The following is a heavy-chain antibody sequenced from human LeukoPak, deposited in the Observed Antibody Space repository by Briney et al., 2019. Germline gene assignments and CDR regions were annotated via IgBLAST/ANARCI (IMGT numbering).Heavy chain of an antibody. V-gene: IGHV4-34*01. CDR1: GGSFSGYY. CDR3: ARDSYYYDSSGCFDY. Sequence: PSETLSLTCAVYGGSFSGYYWSWIRQPPGKGLEWIGEINHSGSTYYNPSLKSRVTISVDTSKNQFSLKLSSVTAADTAVYYCARDSYYYDSSGCFDYWGQGTLVTVSS. J-gene: IGHJ4*02. D-gene: IGHD3-22*01. CDR2: INHSGST.